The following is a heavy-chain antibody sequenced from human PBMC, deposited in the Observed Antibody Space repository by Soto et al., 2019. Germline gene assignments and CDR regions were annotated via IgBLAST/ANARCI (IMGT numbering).Heavy chain of an antibody. V-gene: IGHV3-23*01. J-gene: IGHJ6*02. CDR1: GFTFSSYA. CDR2: ISGSGGST. D-gene: IGHD2-15*01. CDR3: AKAGRSTPRSTWMDV. Sequence: EVQLLESGGGLVQPGGSLRLSCAASGFTFSSYAMSWVRQAPGKGLEWVSAISGSGGSTYYADSVKGRFTISRDNSKNTLYLQRNSLRAEDTAVYYCAKAGRSTPRSTWMDVWGQGTTVTVSS.